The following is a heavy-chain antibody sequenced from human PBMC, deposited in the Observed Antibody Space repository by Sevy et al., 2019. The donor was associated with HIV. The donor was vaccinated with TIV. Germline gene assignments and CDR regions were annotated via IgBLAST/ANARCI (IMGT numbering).Heavy chain of an antibody. CDR3: ARDGPREGRGYSGYDLSYGMDV. V-gene: IGHV3-48*02. D-gene: IGHD5-12*01. Sequence: GGSLRLSCAASGFTFSSYSMNWVRQAPGKGLEWVSYISSSSSTIYYADSVKGRFTISRDSAKNSLYLQMNSLRDEDTAVYYCARDGPREGRGYSGYDLSYGMDVWGQGTTVTVSS. CDR2: ISSSSSTI. CDR1: GFTFSSYS. J-gene: IGHJ6*02.